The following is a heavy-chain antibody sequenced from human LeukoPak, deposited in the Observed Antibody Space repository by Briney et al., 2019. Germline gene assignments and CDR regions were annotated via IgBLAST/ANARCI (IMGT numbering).Heavy chain of an antibody. CDR1: GFTFDDYT. Sequence: QPGGSLRLSCAASGFTFDDYTMHWVRQAPGKGLEWVAVISYDGSNKYYADSVKGRFTISRDNSKNTLYLQMNSLRAEDTAVYYCAKDGGTYDSSGYLDYWGQGTLVTVSS. CDR3: AKDGGTYDSSGYLDY. J-gene: IGHJ4*02. V-gene: IGHV3-30*18. CDR2: ISYDGSNK. D-gene: IGHD3-22*01.